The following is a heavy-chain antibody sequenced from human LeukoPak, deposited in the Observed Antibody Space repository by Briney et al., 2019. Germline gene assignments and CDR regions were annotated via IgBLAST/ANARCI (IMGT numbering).Heavy chain of an antibody. V-gene: IGHV3-48*03. CDR2: ISSGGSTI. J-gene: IGHJ4*02. CDR3: ARLGLAVDY. CDR1: GFIFSNYE. Sequence: GGSLRLSCAASGFIFSNYEMNWVRQAPGKGLEWVSYISSGGSTISYADSEKGRFTISRDNAKNSLHLQMNSLRAEDTAVYYCARLGLAVDYWGQGTLVTVSS.